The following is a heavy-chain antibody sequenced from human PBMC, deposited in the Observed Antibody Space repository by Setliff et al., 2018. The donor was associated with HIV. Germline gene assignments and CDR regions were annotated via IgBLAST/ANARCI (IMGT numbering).Heavy chain of an antibody. CDR1: GFTFSIYG. Sequence: VGSLRLSCAASGFTFSIYGMNWVRQAPGKGLEWVSYMTASGSKIYYADSVKGRFTISRDNAKNSLYLQMNSLRADDTAIYYCARDDPAGGIDYWGQGTLVTVS. V-gene: IGHV3-48*03. CDR2: MTASGSKI. D-gene: IGHD1-26*01. J-gene: IGHJ4*02. CDR3: ARDDPAGGIDY.